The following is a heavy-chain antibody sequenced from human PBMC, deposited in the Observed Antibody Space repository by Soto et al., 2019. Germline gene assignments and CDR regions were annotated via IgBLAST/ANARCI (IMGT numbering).Heavy chain of an antibody. CDR1: GGSLSGYF. Sequence: QVQLQQWGAGLVKPLETLSLTCAVDGGSLSGYFWSRIRQSPGKGLEWIGEISHSGSTKYNPSLNRRVTISLDTSKSHFSLKLSSVTAADTAVYYCARYGPGVETPTWWCGPWGQGALVTVSS. V-gene: IGHV4-34*01. CDR2: ISHSGST. J-gene: IGHJ5*02. CDR3: ARYGPGVETPTWWCGP. D-gene: IGHD3-10*01.